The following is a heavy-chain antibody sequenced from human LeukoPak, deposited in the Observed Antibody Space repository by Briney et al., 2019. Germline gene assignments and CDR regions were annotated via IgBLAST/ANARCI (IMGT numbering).Heavy chain of an antibody. Sequence: SETLSLTCAVYGESFSGYYWSWIRQPPGKGLEWIGEINHSGGTNYNPSLKSRVTISVDTSKNQFSLKLSSVTAADTAVYYCARGGYSYGNFDYWGQGTLVTVSS. V-gene: IGHV4-34*01. J-gene: IGHJ4*02. CDR2: INHSGGT. CDR3: ARGGYSYGNFDY. CDR1: GESFSGYY. D-gene: IGHD5-18*01.